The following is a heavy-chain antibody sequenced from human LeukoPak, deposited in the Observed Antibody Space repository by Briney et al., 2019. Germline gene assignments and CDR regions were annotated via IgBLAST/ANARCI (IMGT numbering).Heavy chain of an antibody. CDR2: ISYDGSNK. CDR1: GFTFSSYG. Sequence: GGSLRLSCAASGFTFSSYGMHWVRQAPGKGLEWVAVISYDGSNKYYADSVKGRFTISRDNSKNTLYLQMNSLRAEDTAVYYCAKGAWKFPRLYYYDSSGYRGDAFDIWGQGTMVTVSS. J-gene: IGHJ3*02. CDR3: AKGAWKFPRLYYYDSSGYRGDAFDI. D-gene: IGHD3-22*01. V-gene: IGHV3-30*18.